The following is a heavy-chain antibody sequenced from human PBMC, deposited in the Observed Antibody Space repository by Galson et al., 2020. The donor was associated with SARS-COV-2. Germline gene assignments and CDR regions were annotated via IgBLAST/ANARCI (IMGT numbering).Heavy chain of an antibody. J-gene: IGHJ4*02. CDR2: LYVSGSA. CDR3: ASHYYDSRGYLY. Sequence: ASETLSLTCSVPGASVSSFYWSWIRQPAGKGLEWIGHLYVSGSAKYNPSLKSRVTMSVDRSGNQLSLKLSSVTAADTAVYYCASHYYDSRGYLYWGQGTQVTVSS. V-gene: IGHV4-4*07. CDR1: GASVSSFY. D-gene: IGHD3-22*01.